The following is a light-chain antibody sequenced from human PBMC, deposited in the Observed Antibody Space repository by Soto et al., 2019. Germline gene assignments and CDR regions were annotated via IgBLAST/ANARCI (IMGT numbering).Light chain of an antibody. CDR2: RNI. CDR1: SSNIGRNP. CDR3: AAWDDSLNGFYV. V-gene: IGLV1-44*01. Sequence: QSVLTQPPSASGTPGQRVTISCSGGSSNIGRNPVNWYQHFPGTAPKLLIYRNIERPSGVPDRFSGSKSDTSASLAISGLQSEDEADYYCAAWDDSLNGFYVFGTGTKVTVL. J-gene: IGLJ1*01.